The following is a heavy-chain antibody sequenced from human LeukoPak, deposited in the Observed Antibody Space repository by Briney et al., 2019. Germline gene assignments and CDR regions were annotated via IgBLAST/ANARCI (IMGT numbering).Heavy chain of an antibody. CDR2: ISSSSSTI. CDR1: GFTFSSYS. D-gene: IGHD3-10*01. CDR3: ARIGVTSFDY. Sequence: GGSLRLSCAASGFTFSSYSMTWVRQAPGKGLEWVSYISSSSSTIYYADSVKGRFTISGDNAENSLYLQMNSLRAEDTAVYYCARIGVTSFDYWGQGTLVTVSS. J-gene: IGHJ4*02. V-gene: IGHV3-48*01.